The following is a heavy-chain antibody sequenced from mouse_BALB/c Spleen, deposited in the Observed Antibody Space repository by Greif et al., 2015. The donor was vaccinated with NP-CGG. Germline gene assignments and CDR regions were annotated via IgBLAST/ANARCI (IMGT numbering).Heavy chain of an antibody. Sequence: EVKLMESGGGLVRPGGSLKLSCAASGFTFSDYYMYWVRQTPEKRLEWVATISDGGSYTYYPDSVKGRFTISRDNAKNNLYLQMSSLKSEDTAMYYCARDRGTGTGYAMDYWGQGTSVTVSS. V-gene: IGHV5-4*02. CDR1: GFTFSDYY. J-gene: IGHJ4*01. D-gene: IGHD4-1*01. CDR2: ISDGGSYT. CDR3: ARDRGTGTGYAMDY.